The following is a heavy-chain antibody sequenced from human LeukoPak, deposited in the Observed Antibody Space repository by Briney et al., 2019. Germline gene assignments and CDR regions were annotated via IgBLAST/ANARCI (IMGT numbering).Heavy chain of an antibody. CDR1: GASIISGSHY. CDR3: ARVRGDYIPPYYYFYIDV. V-gene: IGHV4-61*02. D-gene: IGHD4-17*01. CDR2: IYASGDT. J-gene: IGHJ6*03. Sequence: SQTLSLTCTVSGASIISGSHYWSWIRQPAGKGLEWIGRIYASGDTTCNPSLNTGVSISIDTSKNQFSLRLSSVTAADTAVYYCARVRGDYIPPYYYFYIDVWGKGTTVTISS.